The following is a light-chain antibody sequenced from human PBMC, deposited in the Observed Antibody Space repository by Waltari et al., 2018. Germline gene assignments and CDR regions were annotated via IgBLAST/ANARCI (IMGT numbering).Light chain of an antibody. Sequence: DVQMTQYPSTLSASIGDRVTITCRASQSIDNWLAWYQQKPGKAPNLLIYDSSNLASGVPSIFSGSSSGTEFTLTISSLQPDDFATYYCQQYNTYPLTFGGRTEVEI. CDR2: DSS. J-gene: IGKJ4*01. CDR1: QSIDNW. V-gene: IGKV1-5*03. CDR3: QQYNTYPLT.